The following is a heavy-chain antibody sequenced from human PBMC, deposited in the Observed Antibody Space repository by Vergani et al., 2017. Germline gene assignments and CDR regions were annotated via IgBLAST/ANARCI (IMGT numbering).Heavy chain of an antibody. J-gene: IGHJ5*02. CDR2: IYYSGST. Sequence: QVQLQESGPGLVKPSETLSLTCTVSGGSVSSGSYYWSWIRQPAGKGLEWIGYIYYSGSTNYNPSLKSRVTISVDTSKNQFSLKLSSVTAADTAVYYCARDLGYCSGGSCFLNPANNWFDPWGQGTLVTVSS. V-gene: IGHV4-61*10. CDR3: ARDLGYCSGGSCFLNPANNWFDP. CDR1: GGSVSSGSYY. D-gene: IGHD2-15*01.